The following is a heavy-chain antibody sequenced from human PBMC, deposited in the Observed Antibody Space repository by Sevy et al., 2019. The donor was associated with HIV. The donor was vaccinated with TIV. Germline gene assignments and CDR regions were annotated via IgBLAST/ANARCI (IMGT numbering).Heavy chain of an antibody. V-gene: IGHV4-34*01. CDR1: GGSFSGYY. D-gene: IGHD3-3*01. CDR2: INHSGST. J-gene: IGHJ6*02. Sequence: SETLSLTCAVYGGSFSGYYWSWIRQPPGKGLEWIGEINHSGSTNYNPSLKSRVTISVDTSKNQFSLMLSSVTAADTAVYYCARGRDFWSGSRCMDVWGQGTTVTVSS. CDR3: ARGRDFWSGSRCMDV.